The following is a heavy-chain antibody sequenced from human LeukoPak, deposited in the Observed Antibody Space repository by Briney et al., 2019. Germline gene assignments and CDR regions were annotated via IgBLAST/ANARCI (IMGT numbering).Heavy chain of an antibody. V-gene: IGHV1-2*02. D-gene: IGHD5-18*01. CDR1: GYTFTGYY. CDR2: INPNSGGT. CDR3: ASGVQLWSNFDY. Sequence: ASVKDSCKASGYTFTGYYMHWVRQAPGQGLEWMGWINPNSGGTHYAQKFQGRVTMTRDTSISTAYMELSMLRSDDTAVYYCASGVQLWSNFDYWGQGTLVTVSS. J-gene: IGHJ4*02.